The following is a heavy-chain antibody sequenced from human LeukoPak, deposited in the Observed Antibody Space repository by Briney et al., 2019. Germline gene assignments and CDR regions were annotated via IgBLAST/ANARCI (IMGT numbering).Heavy chain of an antibody. CDR3: ARDIVVVPAAKGVWFDP. Sequence: SGTLSLTCAVSGDSISTNHWWSWVRQPPGKGLEWIGEVYHSGSTNYNPSLKSRVTISVDKSKNLFSLKLTSVTAADTAMYYCARDIVVVPAAKGVWFDPWGQGTLVTVSS. D-gene: IGHD2-2*01. J-gene: IGHJ5*02. CDR2: VYHSGST. CDR1: GDSISTNHW. V-gene: IGHV4-4*02.